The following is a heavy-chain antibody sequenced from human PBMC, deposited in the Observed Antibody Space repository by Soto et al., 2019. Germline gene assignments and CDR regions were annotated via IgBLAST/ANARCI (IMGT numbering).Heavy chain of an antibody. CDR3: AKDVVVVPAAIRTANWFDH. Sequence: XGSLRLSCAASGFTFSSYAMSWVRQAPGKGLEWVSAISGSGGSTYYADSVKGRFTISRDNSKNTLYLQMNSLRAEDTAVYYCAKDVVVVPAAIRTANWFDHWGQGNLVTVSS. CDR1: GFTFSSYA. D-gene: IGHD2-2*02. J-gene: IGHJ5*02. V-gene: IGHV3-23*01. CDR2: ISGSGGST.